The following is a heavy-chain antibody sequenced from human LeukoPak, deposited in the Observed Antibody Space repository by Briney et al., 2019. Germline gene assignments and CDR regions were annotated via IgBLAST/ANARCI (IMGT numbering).Heavy chain of an antibody. CDR1: GGSISSSSYY. J-gene: IGHJ4*02. V-gene: IGHV4-39*01. CDR3: AXRXYNXAFFDY. D-gene: IGHD3-10*01. Sequence: PSETLSLTCTVSGGSISSSSYYWGWIRQPPGKGLDWIGMIYYSGSTYYNASLQSRVSVSVDTSKSQFSLTLSSVTAADTAVYYCAXRXYNXAFFDYXGQGTLVTVSS. CDR2: IYYSGST.